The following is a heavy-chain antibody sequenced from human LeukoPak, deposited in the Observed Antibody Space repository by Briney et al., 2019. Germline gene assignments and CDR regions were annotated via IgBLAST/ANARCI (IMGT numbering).Heavy chain of an antibody. CDR1: GYTFTSYG. CDR3: ARLWSGTAPFDY. Sequence: ASVKVSCKASGYTFTSYGISWVRQAPGQGLEWMGWISAYNGNTNYAQKLQGRVTMTTDTSTSTAYMELSRLRSDDTAVYYCARLWSGTAPFDYWGQGTLVTVSS. J-gene: IGHJ4*02. D-gene: IGHD2-21*02. CDR2: ISAYNGNT. V-gene: IGHV1-18*01.